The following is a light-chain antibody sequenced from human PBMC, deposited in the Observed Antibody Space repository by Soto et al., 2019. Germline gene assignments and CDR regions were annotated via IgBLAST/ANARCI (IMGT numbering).Light chain of an antibody. CDR2: EVS. J-gene: IGLJ7*01. CDR3: AAWDDSLSGPG. CDR1: SSDVGGYNY. V-gene: IGLV2-14*01. Sequence: QSALTQPASVSGSPGQSITISCTGTSSDVGGYNYVSWYQQHPGKAPKLMIYEVSNRPSGVSNRFSGSKSGNTASLTISGLQAEDEADYYCAAWDDSLSGPGFGGGTQLTVL.